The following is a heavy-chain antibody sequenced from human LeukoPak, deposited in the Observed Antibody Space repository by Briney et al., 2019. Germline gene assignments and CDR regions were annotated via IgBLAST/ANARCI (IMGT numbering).Heavy chain of an antibody. CDR3: ARGKTWIQLWLDPGRWFDP. J-gene: IGHJ5*02. D-gene: IGHD5-18*01. V-gene: IGHV4-34*01. CDR1: GGSFSGYY. CDR2: INHSGST. Sequence: ETLSLTCAVYGGSFSGYYWSWIRQPPGKGLEWIGEINHSGSTNYNPSLKSRVTISVDTSKNQFSLKLSSVTAADTAVYYCARGKTWIQLWLDPGRWFDPCGQGTLVTVSS.